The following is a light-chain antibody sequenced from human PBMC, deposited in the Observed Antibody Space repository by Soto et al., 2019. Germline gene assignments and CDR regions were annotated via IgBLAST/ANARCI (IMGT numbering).Light chain of an antibody. CDR1: SGHSSYA. Sequence: QSVLTQSPSASASLGASVKLTCTLSSGHSSYAIAWHQQQPEKGPRYLMKLNSDGSHSKGDGIPDRFSCSSSGAERYLTISSLQSEDEADYYCQTWGTGILVVFGGGTKLTVL. CDR2: LNSDGSH. CDR3: QTWGTGILVV. V-gene: IGLV4-69*01. J-gene: IGLJ2*01.